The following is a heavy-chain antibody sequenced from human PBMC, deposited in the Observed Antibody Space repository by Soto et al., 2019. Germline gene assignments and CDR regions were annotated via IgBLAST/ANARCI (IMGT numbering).Heavy chain of an antibody. D-gene: IGHD1-26*01. CDR2: ISSSSSFI. Sequence: EVQLVEAGGGLVKTGGSLRLSCAAYGFSLSAYSRNWIRQSPGKGLEWVASISSSSSFIHYAESMKGRFTISRDNAKNSLYLQMNSLSAEDTAVYYCAGSSDDVLYNCGQGTLVTVSS. V-gene: IGHV3-21*01. J-gene: IGHJ4*02. CDR3: AGSSDDVLYN. CDR1: GFSLSAYS.